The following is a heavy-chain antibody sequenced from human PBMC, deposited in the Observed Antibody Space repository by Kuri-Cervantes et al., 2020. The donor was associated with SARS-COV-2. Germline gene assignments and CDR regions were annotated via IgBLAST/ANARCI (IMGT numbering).Heavy chain of an antibody. V-gene: IGHV4-59*04. Sequence: SETLSLTCTVSGGSISSYYWSWIRQPPGKGLEWIGSIYYSGSTYYNPSLKSGVTISVDTSKNQFSLKLSSVTAADTAVYYCAVYSSSPYYYYMDVWGKGTTVTVSS. CDR3: AVYSSSPYYYYMDV. D-gene: IGHD6-13*01. CDR1: GGSISSYY. CDR2: IYYSGST. J-gene: IGHJ6*03.